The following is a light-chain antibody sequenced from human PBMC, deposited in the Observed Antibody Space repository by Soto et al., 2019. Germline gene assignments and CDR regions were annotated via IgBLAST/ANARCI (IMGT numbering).Light chain of an antibody. Sequence: EIVLTQSPGTLSLSPGERATLSCRASQSVSSSYLAWYQQKPGQAPRLLIYGASSRATGIPDRFSGSGSGTYFPLTISRLEPEDSAVSYCQQYGSSPGTFGQGTKLEIK. CDR3: QQYGSSPGT. CDR1: QSVSSSY. CDR2: GAS. V-gene: IGKV3-20*01. J-gene: IGKJ2*01.